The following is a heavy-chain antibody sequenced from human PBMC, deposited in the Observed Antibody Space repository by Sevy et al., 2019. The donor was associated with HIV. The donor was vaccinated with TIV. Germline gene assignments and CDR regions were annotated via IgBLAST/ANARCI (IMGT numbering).Heavy chain of an antibody. CDR1: GFTFSSYS. D-gene: IGHD3-10*01. V-gene: IGHV3-21*01. CDR2: ISSSSSYI. Sequence: GGSLRLSCAASGFTFSSYSMNWVRQAPGKGLEWVSSISSSSSYIYYAGSVKGRFTISRDNAKNSLYLQMNSLRAEDTAVYYCARDNVSGSRGIFGLWGQGTLVTVSS. J-gene: IGHJ4*02. CDR3: ARDNVSGSRGIFGL.